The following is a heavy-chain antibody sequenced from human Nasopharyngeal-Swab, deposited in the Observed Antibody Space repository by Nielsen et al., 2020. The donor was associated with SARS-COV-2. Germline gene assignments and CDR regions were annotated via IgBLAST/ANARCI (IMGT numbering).Heavy chain of an antibody. V-gene: IGHV3-33*01. J-gene: IGHJ4*02. CDR2: IWYDGSNK. D-gene: IGHD6-13*01. Sequence: GGSLRLSCAASGFTFSSYGMHWVRQAPGKGLEWVAVIWYDGSNKYYADSVKGRFTISRDNSKNKLYLQMNSLRAEDTAVYYCARELAAAGTGGNWSQGTLVTVSS. CDR3: ARELAAAGTGGN. CDR1: GFTFSSYG.